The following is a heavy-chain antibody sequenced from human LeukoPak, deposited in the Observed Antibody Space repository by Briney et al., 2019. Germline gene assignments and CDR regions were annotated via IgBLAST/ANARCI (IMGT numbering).Heavy chain of an antibody. CDR2: IYYSGST. CDR1: GGSISTYY. Sequence: PSETLSLTCSVSGGSISTYYWSWIRQPPGKGLEWIGYIYYSGSTNYNPSLKSRVTISVDTSKNQFSLKLSSVTAADTAVYYCARGHTSPVGYYYGMDVWGQGTTVTVSS. V-gene: IGHV4-59*12. J-gene: IGHJ6*02. D-gene: IGHD2-2*01. CDR3: ARGHTSPVGYYYGMDV.